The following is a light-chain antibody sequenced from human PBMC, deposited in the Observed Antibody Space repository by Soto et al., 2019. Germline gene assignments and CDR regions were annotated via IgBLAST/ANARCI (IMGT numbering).Light chain of an antibody. CDR2: EVS. CDR3: FSYTNSNTRL. J-gene: IGLJ3*02. CDR1: SSDVGGYNF. Sequence: QSVLTQPASVSGSPGQSITISCTGTSSDVGGYNFVSWYQHRPGDAPRLIIYEVSDRPSGISNRFSGSQSGNTASLTISGLQAEDEADYYCFSYTNSNTRLFGGGTKLTVL. V-gene: IGLV2-14*01.